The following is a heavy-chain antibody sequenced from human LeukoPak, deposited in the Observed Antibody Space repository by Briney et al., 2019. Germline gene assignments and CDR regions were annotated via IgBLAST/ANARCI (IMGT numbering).Heavy chain of an antibody. CDR1: GGSISSGDYY. V-gene: IGHV4-30-4*08. CDR2: IYYSGST. D-gene: IGHD4-11*01. J-gene: IGHJ4*02. CDR3: ARGEVTTYYIDY. Sequence: PSQTLSLTCTVSGGSISSGDYYWSWIRQPPGKGVEWIGYIYYSGSTYYNPSLKSRVTISVDTSKNQFSLKLSSVTAADTAVYYCARGEVTTYYIDYWGQGTLVTVSS.